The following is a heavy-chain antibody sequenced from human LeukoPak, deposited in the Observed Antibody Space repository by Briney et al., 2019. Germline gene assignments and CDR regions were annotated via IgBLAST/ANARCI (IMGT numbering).Heavy chain of an antibody. V-gene: IGHV3-30*04. J-gene: IGHJ4*02. CDR3: AKVEGYCSGGSCYDFDY. D-gene: IGHD2-15*01. CDR1: GFTFSGSA. CDR2: ISYDGSNK. Sequence: GGSLRLSCAASGFTFSGSAMHWVRQAPGKGLEWVAVISYDGSNKYYADSVKGRFTISRDNSKNTLYLQMNSLRAEDTAVYYCAKVEGYCSGGSCYDFDYWGQGTLVTVSS.